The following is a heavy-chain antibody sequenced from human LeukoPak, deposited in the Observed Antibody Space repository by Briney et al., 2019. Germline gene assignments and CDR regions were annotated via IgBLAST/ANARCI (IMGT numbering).Heavy chain of an antibody. CDR1: GFTFDDYA. Sequence: PGRSLGLSCAASGFTFDDYAMHWVRQAPGKGLEWVSGISWNSGSIGYADSVKGRFTISRDNAKNSLYLQMNSLRAEDTALYYCAKDIGYSSRFGFDYWGQGTLVTVSS. CDR2: ISWNSGSI. J-gene: IGHJ4*02. V-gene: IGHV3-9*01. D-gene: IGHD6-13*01. CDR3: AKDIGYSSRFGFDY.